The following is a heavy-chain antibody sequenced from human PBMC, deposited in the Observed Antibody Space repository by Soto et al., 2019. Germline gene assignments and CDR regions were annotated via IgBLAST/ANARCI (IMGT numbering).Heavy chain of an antibody. J-gene: IGHJ4*01. V-gene: IGHV3-7*03. Sequence: EVQLVESGGGVVQPGGSLRLSCAASGFTFSTFWRSWVRQAPGKGLEWVANIKQDGGEKDYVDSVKGRFTISRDNPKNSLHLQMKSLRAEDTAVYYCARTRRGAYYFDYWGHGTLVTVSS. CDR1: GFTFSTFW. CDR2: IKQDGGEK. D-gene: IGHD3-10*01. CDR3: ARTRRGAYYFDY.